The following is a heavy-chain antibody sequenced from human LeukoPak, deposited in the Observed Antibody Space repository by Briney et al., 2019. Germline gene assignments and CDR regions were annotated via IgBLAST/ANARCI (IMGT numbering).Heavy chain of an antibody. CDR1: GYSISSGYY. V-gene: IGHV4-38-2*02. CDR2: IYHSGST. D-gene: IGHD3-3*01. CDR3: ARGGYYGSGRYYFDS. Sequence: SETLSLTCTVSGYSISSGYYWGWIRQPPGKGLEWIGSIYHSGSTYYNPSLKSRVTILVDTSKNQFSLKLSSVTAADTAVYYCARGGYYGSGRYYFDSWGQGTLVTVSS. J-gene: IGHJ4*02.